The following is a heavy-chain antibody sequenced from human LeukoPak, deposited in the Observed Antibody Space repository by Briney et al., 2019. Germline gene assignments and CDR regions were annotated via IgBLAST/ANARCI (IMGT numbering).Heavy chain of an antibody. D-gene: IGHD4-17*01. V-gene: IGHV4-34*01. CDR2: INHSGST. J-gene: IGHJ4*02. Sequence: SETLSLTCAVYGGSFSGYYWSWIRQPPGKGLEWIGEINHSGSTNYNPSLKSRVTISVDTSKNQFSLKLSSVTAADTAVYYCARDPTTVTTIFDSWGQGTLVTVSS. CDR3: ARDPTTVTTIFDS. CDR1: GGSFSGYY.